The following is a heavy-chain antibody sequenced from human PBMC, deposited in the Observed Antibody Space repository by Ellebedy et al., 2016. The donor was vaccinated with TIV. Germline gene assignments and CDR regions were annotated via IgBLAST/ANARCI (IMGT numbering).Heavy chain of an antibody. D-gene: IGHD3-10*01. V-gene: IGHV3-9*01. Sequence: GGSLRLSXAASGFTFDDYAMHWVRQAPGKGLEWVSGISWNSGSIGYADSVKGRFTISRDNAKNSLYLQMNSLRAEDTALYYCAKDRGPMVRGWFDPWGQGTLVTVSS. CDR1: GFTFDDYA. J-gene: IGHJ5*02. CDR2: ISWNSGSI. CDR3: AKDRGPMVRGWFDP.